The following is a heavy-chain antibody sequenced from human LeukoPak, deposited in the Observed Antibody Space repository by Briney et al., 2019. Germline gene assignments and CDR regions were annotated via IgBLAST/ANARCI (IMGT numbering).Heavy chain of an antibody. CDR3: GRRGSYRAFDI. CDR1: GFTFSEHY. J-gene: IGHJ3*02. Sequence: GGSLRLSCVASGFTFSEHYMDWVRQSPGQGLEWVGRIRKKTNGYTTEYAASVRGRFTISRDDSRNSLYLQMNSLKTEDTAVYYCGRRGSYRAFDIWGQGTMVTVSS. V-gene: IGHV3-72*01. CDR2: IRKKTNGYTT. D-gene: IGHD1-14*01.